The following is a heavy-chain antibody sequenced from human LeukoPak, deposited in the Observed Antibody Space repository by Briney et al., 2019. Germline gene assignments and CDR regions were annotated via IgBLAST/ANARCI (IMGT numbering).Heavy chain of an antibody. J-gene: IGHJ4*02. V-gene: IGHV4-61*02. Sequence: SETLSLTCTVSGDSITSGTYYWSWIRQPAGKGLEWIGRMYPSGSTNYNPSLKSRVTISLDTSENQFSLKLSSVTAADTAVYYCARDRYCSSSSCTSGPLDWGQGTLVTVSS. D-gene: IGHD2-2*01. CDR3: ARDRYCSSSSCTSGPLD. CDR2: MYPSGST. CDR1: GDSITSGTYY.